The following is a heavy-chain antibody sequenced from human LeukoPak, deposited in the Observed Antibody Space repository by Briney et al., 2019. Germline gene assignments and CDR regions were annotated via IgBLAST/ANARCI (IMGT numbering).Heavy chain of an antibody. Sequence: GGSLRLSCVASGFSFSTNWMDWVRQAPGKGLEWVANIKRDGSEKNYVDSVKGRFTISRDKAKNSLYLEMNSLRAEDTAVYYCAKEGNWNLDYWGQGALVTVSS. V-gene: IGHV3-7*01. CDR1: GFSFSTNW. CDR3: AKEGNWNLDY. D-gene: IGHD1-1*01. J-gene: IGHJ4*02. CDR2: IKRDGSEK.